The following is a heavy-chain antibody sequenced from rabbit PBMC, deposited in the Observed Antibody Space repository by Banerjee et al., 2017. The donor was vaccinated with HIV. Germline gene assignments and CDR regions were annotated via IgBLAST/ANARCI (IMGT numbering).Heavy chain of an antibody. D-gene: IGHD1-1*01. CDR1: GFSFGGSDY. CDR2: IYVDSGA. V-gene: IGHV1S45*01. J-gene: IGHJ4*01. Sequence: QEQLVESGGGLVTPGESLTLTCTASGFSFGGSDYMCWVRQPPGKGLEWIACIYVDSGAYYANWAEGRFAIYKAASTTVTLQMTSLTGADTATYFCARDTSSSGWYAINLWGPGSLVTVS. CDR3: ARDTSSSGWYAINL.